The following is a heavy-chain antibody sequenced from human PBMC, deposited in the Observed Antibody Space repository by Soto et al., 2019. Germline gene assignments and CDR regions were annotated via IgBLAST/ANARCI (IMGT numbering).Heavy chain of an antibody. D-gene: IGHD6-6*01. CDR3: ARRTGSSTYYFDY. CDR1: GGSISSSNW. CDR2: IYHSGST. Sequence: SETLSLTCAVSGGSISSSNWWSWVRQPPGKGLEWIGEIYHSGSTNYNPSLKSRLTMSVDTSKNHFSLNLSSVTAADTAVYYCARRTGSSTYYFDYWGQGALVTVSS. J-gene: IGHJ4*02. V-gene: IGHV4-4*02.